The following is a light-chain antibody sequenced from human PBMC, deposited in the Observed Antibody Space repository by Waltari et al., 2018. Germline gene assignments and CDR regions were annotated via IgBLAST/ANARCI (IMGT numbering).Light chain of an antibody. Sequence: QSVLTQSPSASGTPGQRVTISCSGSSSNIGAKTVTWYQQFPGTPPRLLIYRNDQRPSGVPDRFSGSKSGTSASLAISGLQSEDETDYYCAAWDDSLNGWVFGGGTKLTVL. CDR2: RND. CDR1: SSNIGAKT. V-gene: IGLV1-44*01. CDR3: AAWDDSLNGWV. J-gene: IGLJ3*02.